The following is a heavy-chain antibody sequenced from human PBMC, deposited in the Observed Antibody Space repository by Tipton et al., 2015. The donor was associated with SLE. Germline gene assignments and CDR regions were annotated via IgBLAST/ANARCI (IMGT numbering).Heavy chain of an antibody. J-gene: IGHJ4*02. Sequence: TLSLTCAVYGGSFSGYYWSWIRQPPGKGLEWIGEINHSGSTNHNPSLKSRVTISVDTSKNQFSLKLSSVTAADTAVYYCARDPPSSSEDYWGQGTLVTVSS. D-gene: IGHD6-13*01. CDR1: GGSFSGYY. CDR3: ARDPPSSSEDY. CDR2: INHSGST. V-gene: IGHV4-34*01.